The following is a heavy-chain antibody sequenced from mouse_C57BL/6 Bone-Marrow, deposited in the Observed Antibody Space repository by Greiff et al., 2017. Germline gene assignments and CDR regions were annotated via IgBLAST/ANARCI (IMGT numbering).Heavy chain of an antibody. J-gene: IGHJ3*01. CDR3: TFYYGSSRFAY. Sequence: DVQLVESGAELVRPGASVKLSCTASGFNIKDDYMHWVKQRPEQGLEWIGWIDPENGDTEYASKFQGKATITADTSSNTAYLQLSSLTSEDTAVYYCTFYYGSSRFAYWGQGTLVTVSA. D-gene: IGHD1-1*01. V-gene: IGHV14-4*01. CDR2: IDPENGDT. CDR1: GFNIKDDY.